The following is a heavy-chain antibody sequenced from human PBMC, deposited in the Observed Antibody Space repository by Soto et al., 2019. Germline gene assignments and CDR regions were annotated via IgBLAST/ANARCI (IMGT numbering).Heavy chain of an antibody. J-gene: IGHJ6*02. CDR3: ARGYSSGWYGARYYYYGMDV. Sequence: SETLSLTCAVYGGSFSGYYWSWIRQPPGKGLEWIGEINHSGSTNYNPSLKSRVTISVDTSKNQFSLKLSSVTAADTAVYYCARGYSSGWYGARYYYYGMDVWGQGTTVTVSS. CDR1: GGSFSGYY. CDR2: INHSGST. D-gene: IGHD6-19*01. V-gene: IGHV4-34*01.